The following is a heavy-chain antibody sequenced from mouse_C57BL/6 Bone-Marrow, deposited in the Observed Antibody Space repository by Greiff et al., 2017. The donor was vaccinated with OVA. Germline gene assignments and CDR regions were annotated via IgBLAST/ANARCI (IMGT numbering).Heavy chain of an antibody. J-gene: IGHJ3*01. CDR3: ARDALRGGFAY. Sequence: EVQGVESGGGLVQSGRSLRLSCATSGFTFSDFYMEWVRQAPGKGLEWIAASRNKANDYTTEYSASVKGRFIVSRDTSQSILYLQMNALRAEDTAIYYCARDALRGGFAYWGQGTLVTVSA. CDR2: SRNKANDYTT. CDR1: GFTFSDFY. V-gene: IGHV7-1*01.